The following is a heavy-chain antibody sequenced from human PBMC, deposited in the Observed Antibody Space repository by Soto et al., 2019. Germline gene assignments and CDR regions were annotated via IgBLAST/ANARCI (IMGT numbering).Heavy chain of an antibody. J-gene: IGHJ4*02. V-gene: IGHV2-5*02. CDR2: IYWDDDK. CDR3: AHWGDSSGWYNGPGY. D-gene: IGHD6-19*01. CDR1: GFSLSTSGVG. Sequence: QITLKESGPTLVKPTQTLTLTCTFSGFSLSTSGVGVGWIRQPPGKALDWLASIYWDDDKRYTPSLKSRLTNSKDTSKTQVVLTMTNMDPVDTATYYCAHWGDSSGWYNGPGYWGQGTLVTVSS.